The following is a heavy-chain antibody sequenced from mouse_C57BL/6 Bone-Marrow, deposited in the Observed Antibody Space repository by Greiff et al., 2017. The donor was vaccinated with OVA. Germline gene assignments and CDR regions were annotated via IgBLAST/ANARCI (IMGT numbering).Heavy chain of an antibody. V-gene: IGHV1-55*01. CDR1: GYTFTSYW. D-gene: IGHD1-1*01. J-gene: IGHJ1*03. CDR2: IYPGSGST. CDR3: ARRYYGSSWYFDV. Sequence: VNLVESGAELVKPGASVKMSCKASGYTFTSYWITWVKQRPGQGLEWIGDIYPGSGSTNYNEKFKSKATLTVDTSSSTAYMQLSSLTSEDSAVYYCARRYYGSSWYFDVWGTGTTVTVSS.